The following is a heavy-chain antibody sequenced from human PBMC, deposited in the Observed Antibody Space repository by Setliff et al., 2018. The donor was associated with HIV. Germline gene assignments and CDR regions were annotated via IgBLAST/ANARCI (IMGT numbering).Heavy chain of an antibody. CDR2: INHSGST. D-gene: IGHD1-1*01. V-gene: IGHV4-34*01. J-gene: IGHJ4*02. CDR3: ARDSEHPTGYFDS. CDR1: GGSFSGYY. Sequence: PSETLSLTCAVYGGSFSGYYWSWIRQPPGKGLEWIGEINHSGSTNYNPSLKSRVTISVDTSKNQFSLKLTSVTAADTAIYYCARDSEHPTGYFDSWGRGILVTVSS.